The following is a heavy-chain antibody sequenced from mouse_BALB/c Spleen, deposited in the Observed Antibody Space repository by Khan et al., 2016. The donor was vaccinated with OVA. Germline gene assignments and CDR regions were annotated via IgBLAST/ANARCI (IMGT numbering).Heavy chain of an antibody. CDR3: ASSIMAN. Sequence: QLEESGPGLVKPSQSLSLTCTVTGYSITSDYAWNWIRQFPGNKLEWMGYISYIGSTSYNPSLKSRISITRDTSKNQFFLQLNSVTTEDTATYYCASSIMANWGQGTTLTVSS. V-gene: IGHV3-2*02. J-gene: IGHJ2*01. CDR1: GYSITSDYA. CDR2: ISYIGST.